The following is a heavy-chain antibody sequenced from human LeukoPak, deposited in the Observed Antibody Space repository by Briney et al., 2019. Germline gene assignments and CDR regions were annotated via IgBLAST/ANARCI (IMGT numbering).Heavy chain of an antibody. Sequence: SETLSLTCAVSGDSISTTNYYWGWIRQPPGKGLEWIGIIYYSGITHYNPSLKCRVTILVDTSKNQFSLKLSSVTDADTAVYYCARVRRSLNWFDSWGQGTLVTVSS. J-gene: IGHJ5*01. CDR3: ARVRRSLNWFDS. D-gene: IGHD3-3*01. CDR2: IYYSGIT. CDR1: GDSISTTNYY. V-gene: IGHV4-39*01.